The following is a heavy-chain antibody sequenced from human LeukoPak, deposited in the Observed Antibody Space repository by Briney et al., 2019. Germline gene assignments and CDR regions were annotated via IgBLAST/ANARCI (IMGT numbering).Heavy chain of an antibody. Sequence: GGTLRLSCAASGFTFSSYGMHWVRQAPGKGLEWVAFIRYDGSNKYYADSVKGRFTISRDNSKNTLYLQMNSLRAEDTAVYYCAKGVIVVVPAGIDYWGQGTLVTVSS. CDR2: IRYDGSNK. CDR1: GFTFSSYG. V-gene: IGHV3-30*02. CDR3: AKGVIVVVPAGIDY. J-gene: IGHJ4*02. D-gene: IGHD2-2*01.